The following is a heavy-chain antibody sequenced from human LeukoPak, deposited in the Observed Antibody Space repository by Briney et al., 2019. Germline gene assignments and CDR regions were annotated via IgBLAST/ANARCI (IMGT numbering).Heavy chain of an antibody. J-gene: IGHJ4*02. CDR1: GFTFSDYY. V-gene: IGHV3-11*06. CDR2: ISSSSSYT. Sequence: PGGSLRLSCAASGFTFSDYYMSWIRQAPGKGLEWVSYISSSSSYTNYADSVKGRYTISRDNAKNSLYLQMNSLRAEDTAVYYCARFYYGSGNPTYWGQGTLVTVSS. CDR3: ARFYYGSGNPTY. D-gene: IGHD3-10*01.